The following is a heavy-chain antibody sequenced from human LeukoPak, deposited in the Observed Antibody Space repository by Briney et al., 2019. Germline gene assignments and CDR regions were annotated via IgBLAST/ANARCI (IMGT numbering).Heavy chain of an antibody. V-gene: IGHV3-49*04. Sequence: GGSLRLSCTASGFTFGDYAMSWVRQAPGKGVEWVGFIRSKAYGGTTEYAASVKGRFTISRDDSKSIAYLQMNSLKTEDTAVYYCTRVMRYSSGWYYYYYYYMDVWGKGTTVTVSS. CDR2: IRSKAYGGTT. CDR3: TRVMRYSSGWYYYYYYYMDV. CDR1: GFTFGDYA. J-gene: IGHJ6*03. D-gene: IGHD6-19*01.